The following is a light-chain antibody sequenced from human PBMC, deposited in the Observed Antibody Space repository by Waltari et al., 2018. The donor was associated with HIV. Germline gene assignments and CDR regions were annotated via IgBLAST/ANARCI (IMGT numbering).Light chain of an antibody. V-gene: IGLV2-11*01. Sequence: QSALTQPRSVSGSPGQSVTISCTGTSSDVGVYNYVSWYQQFSDKAPKPTIYDVPKPPPGVPDRFPCSQSGNPASLTIRCLQAEDEADYYCCSFSGNYTSYVFGTGTKVTVL. CDR3: CSFSGNYTSYV. J-gene: IGLJ1*01. CDR2: DVP. CDR1: SSDVGVYNY.